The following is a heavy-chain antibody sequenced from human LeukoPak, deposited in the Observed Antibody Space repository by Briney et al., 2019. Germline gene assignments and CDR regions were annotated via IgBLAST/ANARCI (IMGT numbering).Heavy chain of an antibody. CDR3: ARGVGYDDSLGSYFGFFAH. V-gene: IGHV4-39*02. Sequence: SETLSLTCTVSGGSISSSSYYWGWIRQSPGRGLEWLGSLYHSESTYYNPSLKSRVTISLDTSKNHFSLTLSTVTAVDTAVYYCARGVGYDDSLGSYFGFFAHWSQGTLVTVSS. D-gene: IGHD3-22*01. J-gene: IGHJ4*02. CDR1: GGSISSSSYY. CDR2: LYHSEST.